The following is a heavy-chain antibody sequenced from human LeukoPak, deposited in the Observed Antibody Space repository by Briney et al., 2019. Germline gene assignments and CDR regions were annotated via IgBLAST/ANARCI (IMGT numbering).Heavy chain of an antibody. J-gene: IGHJ5*02. V-gene: IGHV3-11*01. CDR2: INIGGTDT. CDR3: ATDGAGFDT. Sequence: GGSLRLSCAASGFSFSDYYMSWIRQAPGKGLEWLSYINIGGTDTHYADSVKGRFTISRDNAKKSLYLELTNLRAEDTAVYYCATDGAGFDTWGQGVLVTVSS. CDR1: GFSFSDYY.